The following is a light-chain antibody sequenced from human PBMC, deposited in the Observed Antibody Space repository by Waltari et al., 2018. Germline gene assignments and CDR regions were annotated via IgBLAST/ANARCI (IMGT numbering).Light chain of an antibody. CDR1: QSINRF. CDR3: QQSYIIPLT. J-gene: IGKJ4*01. Sequence: DIQMTQSPSSVSASVGDRVIVTCRASQSINRFLKWYQQKAGKAPKLLIYAASSLQSGVPSRFSGGGSGTDFTLTISSLQPEDFATYYCQQSYIIPLTFGGGTKVEIK. V-gene: IGKV1-39*01. CDR2: AAS.